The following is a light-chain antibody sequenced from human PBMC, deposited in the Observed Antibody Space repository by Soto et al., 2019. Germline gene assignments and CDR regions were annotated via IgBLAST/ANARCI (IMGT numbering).Light chain of an antibody. J-gene: IGKJ3*01. Sequence: EIVLTQSPATLSLSPGERDDLSYRASQCVSSYLAWYQQKPGQAPRLLIYDASNRATGIPARFSGSGSGTDFTLTISNLEPEDFALYYCQQRNNWPPSFGPGTKVDIK. CDR3: QQRNNWPPS. CDR2: DAS. CDR1: QCVSSY. V-gene: IGKV3-11*01.